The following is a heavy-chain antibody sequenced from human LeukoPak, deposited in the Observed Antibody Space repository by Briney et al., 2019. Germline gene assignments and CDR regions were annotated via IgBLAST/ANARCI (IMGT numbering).Heavy chain of an antibody. CDR2: IYYSGST. V-gene: IGHV4-39*01. Sequence: SETLSLTCTVSGGSIGSGHYYWGWIRQPPGKGLEWIGTIYYSGSTYYNPSLKSRVTMSVDTSKNRFSLKLSSVTAADTAIYYCAKTRITIFYDAFDMWGQGAMVTVSS. J-gene: IGHJ3*02. D-gene: IGHD3-3*01. CDR1: GGSIGSGHYY. CDR3: AKTRITIFYDAFDM.